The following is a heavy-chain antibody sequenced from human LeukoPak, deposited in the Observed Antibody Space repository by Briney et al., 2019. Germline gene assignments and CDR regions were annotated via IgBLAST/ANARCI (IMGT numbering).Heavy chain of an antibody. D-gene: IGHD3-22*01. CDR1: GFTFSSYS. J-gene: IGHJ5*02. CDR3: ARDGQTYYYDSSGYYSYNWFDP. V-gene: IGHV3-21*01. CDR2: ISSSSSYI. Sequence: GGSLRLSCAASGFTFSSYSMNWVRQAPGKGLEWVSSISSSSSYIYYADSVKGRFTISRDNAKNSLYLQTNSLRAEDTAVYYCARDGQTYYYDSSGYYSYNWFDPWGQGTLVTVSS.